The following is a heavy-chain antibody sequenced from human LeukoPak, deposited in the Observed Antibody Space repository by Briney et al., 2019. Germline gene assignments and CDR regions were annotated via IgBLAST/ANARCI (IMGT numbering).Heavy chain of an antibody. CDR2: IRESGGST. V-gene: IGHV3-23*01. Sequence: GGSLRLSCAASGFTFSSDAMNWVRQAPGKGLEWVTSIRESGGSTFYADSVKGRFTISRDNSKSTLYLQMNNLRAEDTAIYYCARDGFGTGSNWGQGTLVTVSS. D-gene: IGHD3-16*01. CDR1: GFTFSSDA. CDR3: ARDGFGTGSN. J-gene: IGHJ4*02.